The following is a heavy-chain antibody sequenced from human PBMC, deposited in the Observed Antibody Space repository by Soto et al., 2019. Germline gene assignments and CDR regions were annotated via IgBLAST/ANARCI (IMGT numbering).Heavy chain of an antibody. D-gene: IGHD5-18*01. Sequence: QVQLVESGGGVVQPGRSLRLSCAASGFTFSSYGMHWVRQAPGKGLEWVAVIWYDGSNKYYADSVKGRFTISRDNSKNTLYLQMNSLRAEDTAVYYCARDSRIQLWLSNSGPMDVWGQGTTVTVSS. J-gene: IGHJ6*02. CDR3: ARDSRIQLWLSNSGPMDV. CDR1: GFTFSSYG. V-gene: IGHV3-33*01. CDR2: IWYDGSNK.